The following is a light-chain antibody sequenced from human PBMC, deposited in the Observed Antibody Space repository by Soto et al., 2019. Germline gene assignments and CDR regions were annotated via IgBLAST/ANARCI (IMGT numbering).Light chain of an antibody. CDR1: HSVSSF. V-gene: IGKV3-11*01. CDR2: DAS. CDR3: QQRSNWPRT. J-gene: IGKJ1*01. Sequence: EIVLTQSPATLSLSPGERATLSCRASHSVSSFLAWFQQIPGQAPRLLISDASNRATGVPARFSGGGSGTDFTLPIRRLEPEYFAVYYCQQRSNWPRTFGQGTRVEIK.